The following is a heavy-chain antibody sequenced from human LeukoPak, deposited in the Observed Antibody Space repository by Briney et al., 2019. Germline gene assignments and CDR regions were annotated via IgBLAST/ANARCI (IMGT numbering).Heavy chain of an antibody. J-gene: IGHJ4*02. Sequence: GRSLRLSCAASGFTFSDYYMSWIRQPPGKGLEWVSYISGGTSDTNYADSGNGRFTISRDNAKNSLYMYINSLRTKDTAISYCPRVGSCGSVDSWGQGTLVTVSS. CDR1: GFTFSDYY. CDR3: PRVGSCGSVDS. CDR2: ISGGTSDT. V-gene: IGHV3-11*06. D-gene: IGHD2-21*01.